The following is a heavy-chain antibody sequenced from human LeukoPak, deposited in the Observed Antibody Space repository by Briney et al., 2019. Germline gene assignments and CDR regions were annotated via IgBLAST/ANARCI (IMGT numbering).Heavy chain of an antibody. D-gene: IGHD3-22*01. CDR2: ISCSGGST. J-gene: IGHJ4*02. CDR3: VCSGYYFDY. CDR1: GLTFSSYA. Sequence: PGGSLRLSCAASGLTFSSYAMSWVRQAPGKWLEWVSAISCSGGSTYYADTVKGRFTISRDNSKNTLNLQMSSLRAEDTAVYYCVCSGYYFDYWGQGILVTVSS. V-gene: IGHV3-23*01.